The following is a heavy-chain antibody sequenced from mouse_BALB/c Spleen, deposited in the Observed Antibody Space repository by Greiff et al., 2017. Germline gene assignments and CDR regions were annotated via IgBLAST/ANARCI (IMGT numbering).Heavy chain of an antibody. CDR2: IWGDGST. CDR1: GFSLTSYG. D-gene: IGHD2-4*01. V-gene: IGHV2-3*01. Sequence: VMLVESGPGLVAPSQSLSITCTVSGFSLTSYGVSWVRQPPGKGLEWLGVIWGDGSTNYHSALISRLSISKDNSKSQVFLKLNSLQTDDTATYYCARPMITPYYYAMDYWGQGTSVTVSS. J-gene: IGHJ4*01. CDR3: ARPMITPYYYAMDY.